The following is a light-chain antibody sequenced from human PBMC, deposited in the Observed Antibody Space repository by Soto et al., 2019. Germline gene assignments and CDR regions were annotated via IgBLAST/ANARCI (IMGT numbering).Light chain of an antibody. CDR1: QSDGSNF. CDR3: KLYGNSPP. CDR2: ASG. J-gene: IGKJ5*01. Sequence: EVVLTHSPGSLSLSPGERATLSCKTSQSDGSNFVAWYQQKPGQAPRLLIYASGNRATCIPDRFSGNASGTDFTLTNTRLEPEDFAVYECKLYGNSPPFGKGTRIEVK. V-gene: IGKV3-20*01.